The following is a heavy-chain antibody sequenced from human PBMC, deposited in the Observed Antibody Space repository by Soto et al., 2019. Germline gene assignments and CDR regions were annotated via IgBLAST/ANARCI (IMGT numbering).Heavy chain of an antibody. CDR2: LDPDNGET. J-gene: IGHJ5*02. Sequence: ASVKVSCKVSGYTLTEISLHWVRQAPGKGLEWMGGLDPDNGETIYAQKFQGRVTMTEDTSTETAYMELSILRSEDTAVYYCATVNFGNWFDPWGQGTLVTVYS. V-gene: IGHV1-24*01. CDR3: ATVNFGNWFDP. D-gene: IGHD3-10*01. CDR1: GYTLTEIS.